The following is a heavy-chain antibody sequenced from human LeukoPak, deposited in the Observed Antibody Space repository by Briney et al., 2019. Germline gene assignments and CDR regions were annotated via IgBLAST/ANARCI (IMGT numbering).Heavy chain of an antibody. D-gene: IGHD5-12*01. V-gene: IGHV3-48*03. Sequence: GGSVRLSCAASDFTFSSYEMNWVRQAPGKGLEWVSYISSSGSNIYYADSVKGRFTISRDNPKNSLYLQMNSLRAEDTAVYYCARDGNSGYDPDAFDIWGQGTMVTVSS. J-gene: IGHJ3*02. CDR3: ARDGNSGYDPDAFDI. CDR1: DFTFSSYE. CDR2: ISSSGSNI.